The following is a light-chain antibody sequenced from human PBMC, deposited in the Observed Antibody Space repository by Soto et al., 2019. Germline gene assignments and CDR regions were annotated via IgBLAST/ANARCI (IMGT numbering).Light chain of an antibody. CDR1: SSDVGGYNY. V-gene: IGLV2-8*01. Sequence: QSALAQPPSASGSPGQSVAISCTGTSSDVGGYNYVSWYQQHPGKAPKLMIYEVNKRPSGVPDRFSGSKSGNTASLTVSALQAEDEDDYYCTSYAGSSNVFGTGTKGTVL. CDR2: EVN. CDR3: TSYAGSSNV. J-gene: IGLJ1*01.